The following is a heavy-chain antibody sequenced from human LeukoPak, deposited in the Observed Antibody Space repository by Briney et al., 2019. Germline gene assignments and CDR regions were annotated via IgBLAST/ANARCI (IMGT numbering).Heavy chain of an antibody. J-gene: IGHJ5*02. Sequence: GGSLRLSCAASGFTFSSYEMNWVRQAPGKGLEWVSYISSSGSTIYYADSVKGRFTISRDNAKNTLYLQMNSLRAEDTAVYYCARDAYCGGDCYLRRDWFDPWGQGTLVTVSS. D-gene: IGHD2-21*02. CDR1: GFTFSSYE. CDR3: ARDAYCGGDCYLRRDWFDP. CDR2: ISSSGSTI. V-gene: IGHV3-48*03.